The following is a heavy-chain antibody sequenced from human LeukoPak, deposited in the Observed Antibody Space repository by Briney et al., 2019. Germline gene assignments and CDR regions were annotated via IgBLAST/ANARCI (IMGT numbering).Heavy chain of an antibody. CDR3: ARDIVGYEGHYYYMDV. D-gene: IGHD5-12*01. Sequence: SETLSLTCTVSGGSISSYYWSWIRQPPGKGLEWIGYIYYSGSTNYNPSLKSRVTISEDTSKNQFSLKLSSVTAADTAVYYCARDIVGYEGHYYYMDVWGKGTTVTISS. CDR2: IYYSGST. CDR1: GGSISSYY. J-gene: IGHJ6*03. V-gene: IGHV4-59*01.